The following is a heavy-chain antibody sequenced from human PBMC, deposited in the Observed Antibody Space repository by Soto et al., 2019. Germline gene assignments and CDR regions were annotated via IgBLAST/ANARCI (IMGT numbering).Heavy chain of an antibody. CDR1: GYTFTSYG. J-gene: IGHJ6*02. CDR3: AREGNYDFWSGYLGGYYGMDV. CDR2: ISAYNGNT. V-gene: IGHV1-18*01. D-gene: IGHD3-3*01. Sequence: GASVKVSCKASGYTFTSYGISWVRQAPGQGLEWMGWISAYNGNTNYAQKLQGRVTMTTDTSTSTAYMELRSLRSDDTAVYYCAREGNYDFWSGYLGGYYGMDVWGQGTTVTVSS.